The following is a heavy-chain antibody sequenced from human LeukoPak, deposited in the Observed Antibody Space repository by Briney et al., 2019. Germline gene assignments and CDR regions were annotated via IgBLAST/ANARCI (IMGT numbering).Heavy chain of an antibody. CDR3: AKDQGLRLVVPVADPIDSPYFDY. Sequence: GGSLRLSCAASGFTFSSYAMSWVRQAPGKGLEWVSAISGSGGSTYYADSVKGRFTISRDNSKNTLYLQMNSLRAEDTAVYYCAKDQGLRLVVPVADPIDSPYFDYWGQGTLVTVSS. V-gene: IGHV3-23*01. D-gene: IGHD2-2*01. J-gene: IGHJ4*02. CDR1: GFTFSSYA. CDR2: ISGSGGST.